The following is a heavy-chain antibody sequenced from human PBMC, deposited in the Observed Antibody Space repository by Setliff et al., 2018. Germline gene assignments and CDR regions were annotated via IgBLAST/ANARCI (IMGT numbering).Heavy chain of an antibody. CDR1: GATFSSHG. J-gene: IGHJ6*03. Sequence: SGKVSCQASGATFSSHGISWVRQAPGHGLEWMGGTIPMFXTTEYAQKFQGRLTIITDESTNTAFMQLSSLRSDDTAVYYCVREGVDRRSSTDYRYYMDVW. CDR2: TIPMFXTT. CDR3: VREGVDRRSSTDYRYYMDV. D-gene: IGHD6-6*01. V-gene: IGHV1-69*05.